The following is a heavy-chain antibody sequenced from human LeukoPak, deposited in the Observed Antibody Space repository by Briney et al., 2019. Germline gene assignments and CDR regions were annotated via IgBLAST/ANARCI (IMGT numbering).Heavy chain of an antibody. J-gene: IGHJ4*02. CDR2: IYHSGST. CDR1: GGFITSYY. CDR3: ASVYGSGSSRFDY. Sequence: PSETLSLTCTVSGGFITSYYWSWIRQPPGKGLESIGYIYHSGSTTYSPSLKSRVTISVDTSKNQFSLKLSSVTAADTAVYYCASVYGSGSSRFDYWGQGTLVTVSS. D-gene: IGHD3-10*01. V-gene: IGHV4-59*01.